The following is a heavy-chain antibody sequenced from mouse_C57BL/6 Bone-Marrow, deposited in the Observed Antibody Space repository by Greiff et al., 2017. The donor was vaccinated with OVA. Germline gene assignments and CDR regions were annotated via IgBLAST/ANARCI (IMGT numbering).Heavy chain of an antibody. J-gene: IGHJ4*01. V-gene: IGHV14-3*01. CDR1: GFNIKNTY. CDR2: IDPANDNT. CDR3: ARGNFGSGFYAMDY. D-gene: IGHD1-1*01. Sequence: EVQLQQSVAELVRPGASVKLSCTASGFNIKNTYMHWVKQRPEQGLEWIGRIDPANDNTKYAPKFQGKATMTADPSSNTAYLQLSSLSSEDTAVYCCARGNFGSGFYAMDYWGQGTSVTVSS.